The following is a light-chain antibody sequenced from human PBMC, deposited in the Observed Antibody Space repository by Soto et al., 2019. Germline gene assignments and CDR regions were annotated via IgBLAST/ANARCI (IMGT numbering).Light chain of an antibody. V-gene: IGLV3-21*04. CDR2: YDS. Sequence: SYELTQPPSVSVAPGKTARLTCGGNNIGSTSVHWYQQKPGQAPVLVIYYDSDRPSGIPERFSGSNSGNTATLTISRVEAGDEADYYCHVWDGSSDHRGVFGTGTKLTVL. CDR1: NIGSTS. J-gene: IGLJ1*01. CDR3: HVWDGSSDHRGV.